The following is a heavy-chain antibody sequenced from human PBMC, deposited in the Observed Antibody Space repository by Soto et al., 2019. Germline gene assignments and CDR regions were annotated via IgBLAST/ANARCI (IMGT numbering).Heavy chain of an antibody. Sequence: PSETLSLTCTVSGGSVSSGSCYWSWIRQPPGKGLEWIAYINYSGNITYNPSLRSRVSVSVDTSKNQFSLKLSSVTAADTAVYYCARQHVILGGDWFDPWGQGSLVTVSS. CDR2: INYSGNI. CDR1: GGSVSSGSCY. V-gene: IGHV4-61*01. J-gene: IGHJ5*02. D-gene: IGHD3-16*01. CDR3: ARQHVILGGDWFDP.